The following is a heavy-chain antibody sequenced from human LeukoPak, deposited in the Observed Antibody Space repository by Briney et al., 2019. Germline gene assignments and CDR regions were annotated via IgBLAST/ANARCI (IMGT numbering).Heavy chain of an antibody. J-gene: IGHJ5*02. CDR1: GGSISSYY. Sequence: SETLSLTCTVSGGSISSYYWSWIRQPAGKGLECIGRIYTSGSTNYNPSLKSRVTMSVDTSKNQFSLKLSSVTAADTAVYYCARDRLYCSSTSCTNWFDPWGQGTLVTVSS. CDR2: IYTSGST. CDR3: ARDRLYCSSTSCTNWFDP. V-gene: IGHV4-4*07. D-gene: IGHD2-2*01.